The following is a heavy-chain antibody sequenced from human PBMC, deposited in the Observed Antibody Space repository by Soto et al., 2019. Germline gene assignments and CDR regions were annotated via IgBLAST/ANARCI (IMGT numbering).Heavy chain of an antibody. D-gene: IGHD1-26*01. CDR1: GGTFTRSA. V-gene: IGHV1-69*01. CDR3: ARGGYSGSYWDAFDI. Sequence: QVQLVQSGTEVGEPGSSVTVSCKASGGTFTRSAISWVRQAPGQGLEWMGGIIPIFDTANYAQRFQGAVTITADESTSTADLELSSLKSEDTAVYYCARGGYSGSYWDAFDIWGQGTMVTVSS. J-gene: IGHJ3*02. CDR2: IIPIFDTA.